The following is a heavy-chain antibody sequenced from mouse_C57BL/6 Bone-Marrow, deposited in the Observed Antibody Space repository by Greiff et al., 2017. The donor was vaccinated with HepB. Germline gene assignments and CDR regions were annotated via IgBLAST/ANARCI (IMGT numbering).Heavy chain of an antibody. CDR2: INYDGSST. V-gene: IGHV5-16*01. Sequence: EVKLVESEGGLVQPGSSMKLSCTASGFTFSDYYMAWVRQVPEKGLEWVANINYDGSSTYYLDSLKSRFIFSRDNAKNILYLQMSSLKSEDTATYYCARDQWYFDVWGTGTTVTVSS. J-gene: IGHJ1*03. CDR3: ARDQWYFDV. CDR1: GFTFSDYY.